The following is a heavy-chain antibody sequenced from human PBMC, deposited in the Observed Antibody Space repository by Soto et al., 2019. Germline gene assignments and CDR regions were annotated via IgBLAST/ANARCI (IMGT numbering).Heavy chain of an antibody. J-gene: IGHJ5*02. V-gene: IGHV4-4*02. D-gene: IGHD2-15*01. CDR1: GGSISSSNW. Sequence: PSETLSLTCAVSGGSISSSNWWSWVRQPPGKGLEWIGEIYHSGSTNYNPSLKSRVTISVDKSKNQFSLKLSSVTAADTAVYYCARGFRPGIVVVVAATRGCWFDPWGQGTLVTVSS. CDR2: IYHSGST. CDR3: ARGFRPGIVVVVAATRGCWFDP.